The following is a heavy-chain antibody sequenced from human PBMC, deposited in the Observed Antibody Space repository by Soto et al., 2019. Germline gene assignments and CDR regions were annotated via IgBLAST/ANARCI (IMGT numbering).Heavy chain of an antibody. D-gene: IGHD3-22*01. CDR3: ASGYYDSSGYYYRDY. CDR1: GGTFSSYA. J-gene: IGHJ4*02. Sequence: SVKVSCKASGGTFSSYAISWVRQAPGQGLEWMGGIIPIFGTANYAQKFQGRVTITADESTSTAYMELSSLRSEDTAVYYCASGYYDSSGYYYRDYWGQGTLVTVSS. V-gene: IGHV1-69*13. CDR2: IIPIFGTA.